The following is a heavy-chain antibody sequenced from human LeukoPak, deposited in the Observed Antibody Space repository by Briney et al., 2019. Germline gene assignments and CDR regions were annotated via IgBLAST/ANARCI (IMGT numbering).Heavy chain of an antibody. J-gene: IGHJ5*02. CDR2: MNPNSGNT. V-gene: IGHV1-8*01. CDR3: ARGRGSGHKENWFDP. D-gene: IGHD6-19*01. Sequence: ASVKVSCKVSGYTFTTYDINWVRQATGQGLEWMGWMNPNSGNTGYTQKFQGRVTMTRNTSISTAYMELSSLRSEDTAVYYCARGRGSGHKENWFDPWGQGTLVTVSS. CDR1: GYTFTTYD.